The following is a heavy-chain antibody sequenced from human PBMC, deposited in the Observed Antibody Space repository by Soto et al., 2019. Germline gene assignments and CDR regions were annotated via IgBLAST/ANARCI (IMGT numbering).Heavy chain of an antibody. V-gene: IGHV1-2*04. CDR1: GYAFTGYY. Sequence: ASVKVSCKASGYAFTGYYMHWVRQAPGQGLEWMGWINPNSGGTNYAQKFQGWVTMTRDTSISTAYMELSRLRSDDTAVYYCAREYPSYCSSTSCYGGYFDYWG. J-gene: IGHJ4*03. CDR3: AREYPSYCSSTSCYGGYFDY. CDR2: INPNSGGT. D-gene: IGHD2-2*01.